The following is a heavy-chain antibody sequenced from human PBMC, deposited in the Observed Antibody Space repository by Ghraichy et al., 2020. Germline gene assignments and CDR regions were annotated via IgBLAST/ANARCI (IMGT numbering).Heavy chain of an antibody. Sequence: ASVKVSCKVSGYTLTELSMHWVRQAPGKGLEWMGGFDPEDGETIYAQKFQGRVTMTEDTSTDTAYMELSSLRSEDTAVYYCATEGLIVGATTGNYWYFDLWGRGTLVTVSS. CDR1: GYTLTELS. D-gene: IGHD1-26*01. J-gene: IGHJ2*01. V-gene: IGHV1-24*01. CDR3: ATEGLIVGATTGNYWYFDL. CDR2: FDPEDGET.